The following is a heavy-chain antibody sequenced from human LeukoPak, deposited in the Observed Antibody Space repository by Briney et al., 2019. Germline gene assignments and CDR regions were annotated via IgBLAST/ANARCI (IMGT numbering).Heavy chain of an antibody. V-gene: IGHV4-39*07. CDR3: ARGTSFGLMNSDN. Sequence: SETLSLTCSISGGSISINNFWWGWIRQSPGKAMEWDGSVYYSGSTYYNPSLTRRLTMSVDTSKNQFSLKLTSLTAADTAVYYCARGTSFGLMNSDNWGQGTLVIVSS. D-gene: IGHD2-8*01. CDR1: GGSISINNFW. J-gene: IGHJ4*02. CDR2: VYYSGST.